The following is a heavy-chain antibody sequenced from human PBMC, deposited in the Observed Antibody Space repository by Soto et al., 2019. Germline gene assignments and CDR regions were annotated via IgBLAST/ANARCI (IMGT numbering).Heavy chain of an antibody. D-gene: IGHD2-2*01. CDR1: GFTFSSYA. V-gene: IGHV3-30-3*01. CDR2: ISYDGSNK. CDR3: ARRNAKYQLLGAWFDP. Sequence: GGSLRLSCAASGFTFSSYAMHWVRQAPGKGLEWVAVISYDGSNKYYADSVKGRFTISRDNAKNSLYLQMNSLRAEDTALYYCARRNAKYQLLGAWFDPWGQGTLVTVSS. J-gene: IGHJ5*02.